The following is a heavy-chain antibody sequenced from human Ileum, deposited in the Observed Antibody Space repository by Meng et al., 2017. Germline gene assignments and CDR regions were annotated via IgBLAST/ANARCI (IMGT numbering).Heavy chain of an antibody. CDR1: GGSFSGYY. CDR2: INHSGNT. V-gene: IGHV4-34*01. Sequence: QLQPQQGGAGLLKPSETLSLTCAVYGGSFSGYYCSWLRQPPGKGLEWIGEINHSGNTNYNPSLKSRVTLSLDTSKNHFSLNLTSVTAADTAVYYCARGREQQLVRGFGYWGQGTLVTVSS. CDR3: ARGREQQLVRGFGY. D-gene: IGHD6-6*01. J-gene: IGHJ4*02.